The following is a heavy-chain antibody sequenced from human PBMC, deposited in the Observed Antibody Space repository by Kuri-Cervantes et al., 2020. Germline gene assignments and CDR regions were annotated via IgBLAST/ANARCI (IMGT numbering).Heavy chain of an antibody. J-gene: IGHJ6*03. CDR1: GITFDYDA. CDR2: ISWNSSSI. CDR3: ARDQRITIFGVVTDYYYYYMDV. Sequence: SCAASGITFDYDAMYWVRPAPGKGLGWVSGISWNSSSIGYADSVKGRFTISRDNAKNSLYLQMNSLRAEDTAVYYCARDQRITIFGVVTDYYYYYMDVWGKGTTVTVSS. V-gene: IGHV3-9*01. D-gene: IGHD3-3*01.